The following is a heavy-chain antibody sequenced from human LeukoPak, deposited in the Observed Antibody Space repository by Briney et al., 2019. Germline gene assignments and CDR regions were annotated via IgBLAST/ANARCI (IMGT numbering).Heavy chain of an antibody. CDR3: AKRGPWFGETKYYLGQ. V-gene: IGHV3-30*04. D-gene: IGHD3-10*01. CDR2: MSYDGSNK. CDR1: GFTFSSYA. Sequence: PGGCLRLSCAASGFTFSSYAMHWVRQAPGKGLEWVAVMSYDGSNKYYADSVKGRFTISRDNSKNTLYLQMNSLRAEDTAVYYCAKRGPWFGETKYYLGQWGQGTLVTVSS. J-gene: IGHJ4*02.